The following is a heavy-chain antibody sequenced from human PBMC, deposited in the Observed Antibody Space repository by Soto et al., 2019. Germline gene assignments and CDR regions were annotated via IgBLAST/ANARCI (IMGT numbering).Heavy chain of an antibody. CDR3: ARDGGFGELSPRTNYYYGMDV. CDR1: GFTLSPYS. Sequence: QVQLVESGGGVVQPGKSLRLSCVYSGFTLSPYSLHWVRQPPGKGLEWVAVISRDGGSEYYADSVRGRFTISRDHSKSTLYLEMNSLRTEDTAVYFCARDGGFGELSPRTNYYYGMDVWGRGITVTVSS. CDR2: ISRDGGSE. D-gene: IGHD3-10*01. V-gene: IGHV3-30*04. J-gene: IGHJ6*02.